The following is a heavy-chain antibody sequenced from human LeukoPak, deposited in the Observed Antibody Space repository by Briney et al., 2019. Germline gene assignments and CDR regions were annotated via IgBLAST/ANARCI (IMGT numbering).Heavy chain of an antibody. Sequence: GGSLRLSCAASGFTFSIYAMSWVRQAPGKGLEWVSAISGSGASTYYTDSVKGRFTISRDNSKNTVYLQMNSLRAEDTAVYYCAKDQEMATTYPSLFDYCRQGTLVTVSS. CDR3: AKDQEMATTYPSLFDY. V-gene: IGHV3-23*01. CDR2: ISGSGAST. D-gene: IGHD5-24*01. J-gene: IGHJ4*02. CDR1: GFTFSIYA.